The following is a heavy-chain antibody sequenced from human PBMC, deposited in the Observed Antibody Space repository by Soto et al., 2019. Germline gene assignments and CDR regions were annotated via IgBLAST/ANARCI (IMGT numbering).Heavy chain of an antibody. CDR1: GFTFSSYW. CDR3: ARGDVLLWLGEGIGDFDI. Sequence: EVQLVESGGGLVQPGGSLRLSCAASGFTFSSYWMSWVRQAPGKGLEWVANIKHDGSEKYYVDSVKGRFTISRDNAKKPVNMQMNSQRAGDTAVYYGARGDVLLWLGEGIGDFDIWGQGTMVTVSS. V-gene: IGHV3-7*01. D-gene: IGHD3-10*01. J-gene: IGHJ3*02. CDR2: IKHDGSEK.